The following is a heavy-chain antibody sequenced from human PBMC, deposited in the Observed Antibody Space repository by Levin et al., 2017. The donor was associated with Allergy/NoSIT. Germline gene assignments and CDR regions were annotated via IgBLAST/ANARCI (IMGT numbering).Heavy chain of an antibody. CDR3: APTKGTSWYDYYYGMDV. D-gene: IGHD6-13*01. J-gene: IGHJ6*02. CDR1: GYTSTNYG. CDR2: ISAYNDNT. V-gene: IGHV1-18*01. Sequence: GESLKISCKASGYTSTNYGFSWVRQAPGQGLEWIGWISAYNDNTNYAQKFRGRVTMTTDTSTSTAYMELRSLGADDTAVYYCAPTKGTSWYDYYYGMDVWGQGTTVTVS.